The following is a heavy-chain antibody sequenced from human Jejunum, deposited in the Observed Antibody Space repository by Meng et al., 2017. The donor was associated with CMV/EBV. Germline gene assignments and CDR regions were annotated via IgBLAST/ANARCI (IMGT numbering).Heavy chain of an antibody. CDR2: ISSTSSSM. V-gene: IGHV3-21*01. Sequence: GFTFSSYTMNWVRQAPGKGLEWVSSISSTSSSMYYADSVKGRFTISRDNAKNSLYLQMNSLRAEDTAVYYCARVVRGYNGYYSIDYWGQGTLVTVSS. CDR3: ARVVRGYNGYYSIDY. J-gene: IGHJ4*02. CDR1: GFTFSSYT. D-gene: IGHD5-12*01.